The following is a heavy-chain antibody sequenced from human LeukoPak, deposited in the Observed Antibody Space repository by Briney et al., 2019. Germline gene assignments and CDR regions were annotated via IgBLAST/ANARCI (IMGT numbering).Heavy chain of an antibody. J-gene: IGHJ5*02. CDR2: IRLDGITA. CDR1: GFTFSDYA. CDR3: ARGQAIPYSWFDP. D-gene: IGHD2-21*01. V-gene: IGHV3-30*02. Sequence: GGSLRLSCSTFGFTFSDYAFHWVRQAPGKGLEWVAFIRLDGITAYYTDSVKGRFTISRDNSKNSLYLQMNSLRAEDMAVYYCARGQAIPYSWFDPWGQGTLVTVSS.